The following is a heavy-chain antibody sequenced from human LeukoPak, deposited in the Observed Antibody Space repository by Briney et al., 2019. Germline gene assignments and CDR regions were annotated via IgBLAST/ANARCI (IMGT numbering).Heavy chain of an antibody. V-gene: IGHV1-2*02. J-gene: IGHJ4*02. D-gene: IGHD3-22*01. Sequence: ASVKVSCRASGYTFTGYYMHWVRQVPGQGLEWMGWINPNSGGTNYAQKFQGRVTMTRDTSISTAYMELSRLRSDDTAVYYCARGPYYYDSSGYYDYWGQGTLVTVSS. CDR1: GYTFTGYY. CDR2: INPNSGGT. CDR3: ARGPYYYDSSGYYDY.